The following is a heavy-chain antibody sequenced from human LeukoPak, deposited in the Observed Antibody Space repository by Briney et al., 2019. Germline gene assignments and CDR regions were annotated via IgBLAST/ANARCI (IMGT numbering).Heavy chain of an antibody. CDR2: IYSGGST. J-gene: IGHJ4*02. CDR1: GFILSNSA. V-gene: IGHV3-53*01. D-gene: IGHD6-19*01. Sequence: GGSLRLSCAASGFILSNSAMTWVRQAPGKGLQWVSVIYSGGSTYYADSVKGRFTISRDNSKNTLYLQMNSLRAEDTAVYYCARGGYSSGWSRLYYFDYWGQGTLVTVSS. CDR3: ARGGYSSGWSRLYYFDY.